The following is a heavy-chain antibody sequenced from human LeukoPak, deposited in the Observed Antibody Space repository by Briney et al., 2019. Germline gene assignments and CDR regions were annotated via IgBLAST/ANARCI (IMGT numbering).Heavy chain of an antibody. CDR3: VRVGDSGYDYRGWIDP. V-gene: IGHV4-39*07. J-gene: IGHJ5*02. Sequence: PSETLSLTCTVSGGSISSSSYYWGWIRQPPGKGLEWIGSIYYSGSTYSNPSLKSRVTISVDTSKNQFSLKLRSVTAADTAVYYCVRVGDSGYDYRGWIDPWGQGTLVTVSS. CDR1: GGSISSSSYY. CDR2: IYYSGST. D-gene: IGHD5-12*01.